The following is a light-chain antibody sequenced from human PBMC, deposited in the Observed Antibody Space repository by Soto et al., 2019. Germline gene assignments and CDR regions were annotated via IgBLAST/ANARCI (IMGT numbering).Light chain of an antibody. J-gene: IGKJ1*01. Sequence: DIVMTQSPDSLAVSLGERATINCKSSRSIFYSPNNENFLAWYQQKPGQSPKLLIYWASTRESGVPDRFSGSASGTDFTLTISSLQAEDVAVYYCQQYYTTPPTFGQGTKVEIK. V-gene: IGKV4-1*01. CDR2: WAS. CDR1: RSIFYSPNNENF. CDR3: QQYYTTPPT.